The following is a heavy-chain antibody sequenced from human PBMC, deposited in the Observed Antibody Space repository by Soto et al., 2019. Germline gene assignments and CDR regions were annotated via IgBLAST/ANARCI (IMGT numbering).Heavy chain of an antibody. CDR3: ARDRGTLTYYYYYYMDV. D-gene: IGHD3-10*01. CDR2: ISSSSSYI. J-gene: IGHJ6*03. CDR1: GFTFSSYS. V-gene: IGHV3-21*01. Sequence: GGSLRLSCAASGFTFSSYSMNWVRQAPGKGLEWVSSISSSSSYIYYADSVKGRFTISRDNAKNSLYLQMNSLRAEDTAVYYCARDRGTLTYYYYYYMDVWGKGTTVTVSS.